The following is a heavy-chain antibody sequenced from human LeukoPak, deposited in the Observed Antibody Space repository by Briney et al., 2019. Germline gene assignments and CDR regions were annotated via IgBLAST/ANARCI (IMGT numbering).Heavy chain of an antibody. V-gene: IGHV4-59*01. J-gene: IGHJ1*01. Sequence: SETLSLTCTVSGGSISSYYWSWIRQPPGKGLEWIGYIYYSGSTNYNPSLKSRVTISVDTSENQFSLKLSSVTAADTAVYYCARGGWYKGYFQHWGQGTLVTVSS. CDR3: ARGGWYKGYFQH. CDR2: IYYSGST. D-gene: IGHD1-1*01. CDR1: GGSISSYY.